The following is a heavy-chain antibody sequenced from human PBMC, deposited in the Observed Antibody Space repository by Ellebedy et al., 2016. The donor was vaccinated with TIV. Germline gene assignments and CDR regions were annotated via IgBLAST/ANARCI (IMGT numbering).Heavy chain of an antibody. CDR3: ASGWGYHY. V-gene: IGHV6-1*01. CDR1: GDSVSGNSAA. J-gene: IGHJ4*02. Sequence: SQTLSLTXXISGDSVSGNSAAWNWIRQSPSRGLEWLGRTYYRSKWYYDYAVSMRSRITINPDTSKNQFSLQMNSVTPEDTAVYYCASGWGYHYWGQGTLVTVSS. CDR2: TYYRSKWYY. D-gene: IGHD2-2*01.